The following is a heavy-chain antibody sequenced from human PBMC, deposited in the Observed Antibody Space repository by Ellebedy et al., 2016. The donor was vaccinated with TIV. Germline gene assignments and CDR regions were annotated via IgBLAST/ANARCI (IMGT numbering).Heavy chain of an antibody. V-gene: IGHV3-23*01. CDR1: GFTFSSYA. CDR3: AKVGGWSHWYFDL. D-gene: IGHD6-19*01. J-gene: IGHJ2*01. CDR2: ISGSGGST. Sequence: GESLKISXAASGFTFSSYAMSWVRQAPGKGLEWVSAISGSGGSTYYADSVKGRFTISRDNSKNTLYLQMNSLRAEDTAVYYCAKVGGWSHWYFDLWGRGTLVTVSS.